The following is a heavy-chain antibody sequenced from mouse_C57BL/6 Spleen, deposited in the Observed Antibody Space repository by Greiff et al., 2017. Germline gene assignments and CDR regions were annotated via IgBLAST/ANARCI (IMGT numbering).Heavy chain of an antibody. J-gene: IGHJ2*01. Sequence: VQLKESGAELVKPGASVKLSCTASGFNIKDYYMHWVKQRPEQGLEWIGRIDPEDGETKYAPKFQVKATITADTSSNTAYLQLSSLTSEDTAVYYCARSLITTVVAPVFDYWGQGTTLTVSS. CDR2: IDPEDGET. CDR1: GFNIKDYY. CDR3: ARSLITTVVAPVFDY. V-gene: IGHV14-2*01. D-gene: IGHD1-1*01.